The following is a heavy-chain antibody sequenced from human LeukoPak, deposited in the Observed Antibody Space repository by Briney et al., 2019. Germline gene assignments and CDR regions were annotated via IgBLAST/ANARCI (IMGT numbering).Heavy chain of an antibody. CDR3: ARQLYGSDY. V-gene: IGHV4-34*01. CDR2: VNHSGYT. J-gene: IGHJ4*02. D-gene: IGHD4-17*01. CDR1: GVSFSTYY. Sequence: PSETLSVTCDVSGVSFSTYYWSWIRQSPEKGLEWIGEVNHSGYTNYNPSLKGRVTISVDTSKNQFSLKLSSVTAADTAVYYCARQLYGSDYWGQGTLVTVSS.